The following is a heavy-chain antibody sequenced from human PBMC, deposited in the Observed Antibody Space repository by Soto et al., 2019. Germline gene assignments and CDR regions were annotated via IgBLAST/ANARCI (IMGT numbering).Heavy chain of an antibody. CDR2: IYYSGST. V-gene: IGHV4-39*01. J-gene: IGHJ5*02. CDR3: ARGRALLLWFGEYNWFDP. Sequence: SETLSLTCTVSGGSISSSSYYWGWIRQPPGKGLEWIGSIYYSGSTYYNPSLKSRVTISVDTSKNQFSLKLSSVTAADTAVYYCARGRALLLWFGEYNWFDPWGQGTLVTSPQ. CDR1: GGSISSSSYY. D-gene: IGHD3-10*01.